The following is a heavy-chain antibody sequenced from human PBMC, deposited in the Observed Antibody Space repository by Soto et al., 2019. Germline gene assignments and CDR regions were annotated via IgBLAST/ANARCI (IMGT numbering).Heavy chain of an antibody. Sequence: PSETLSLTCTVSGGSIRSYYWTWIRQPPGKGLEWLGYIFYRGSTFYNPSLKSRVTISIHTSKSQFSLQLTSVTAADTAVYYCARGAADTAMVDSWGQGTLVTVSS. V-gene: IGHV4-59*01. CDR2: IFYRGST. CDR1: GGSIRSYY. D-gene: IGHD5-18*01. J-gene: IGHJ4*02. CDR3: ARGAADTAMVDS.